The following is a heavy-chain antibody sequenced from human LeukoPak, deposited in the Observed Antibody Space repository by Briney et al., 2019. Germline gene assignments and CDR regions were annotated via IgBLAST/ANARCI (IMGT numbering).Heavy chain of an antibody. CDR3: GPTGYSSRWYNHVGFAY. J-gene: IGHJ4*02. Sequence: SETLSLTCTVSGVSISGQDWTWVRQPPGKGLEWIGYIYTSGSTNYNPSLKGRVTISVGTSKNQFSLKERSVTAADTAVYYCGPTGYSSRWYNHVGFAYSGPGTLVTVSS. D-gene: IGHD6-19*01. CDR1: GVSISGQD. V-gene: IGHV4-4*09. CDR2: IYTSGST.